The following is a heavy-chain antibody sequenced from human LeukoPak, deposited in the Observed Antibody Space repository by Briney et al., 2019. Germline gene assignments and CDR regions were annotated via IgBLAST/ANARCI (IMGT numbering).Heavy chain of an antibody. V-gene: IGHV3-23*01. CDR3: AKDVGKWESLHFFDY. D-gene: IGHD1-26*01. CDR1: GLTFSSYA. CDR2: ISGSGGST. Sequence: GGSLRLSCAASGLTFSSYAMSWVRQAPGKGLEWVSAISGSGGSTYYADSVTGRFTISRDNSRNTLYQQMNSLRGDDTAVYYCAKDVGKWESLHFFDYWGQGTLVTVSS. J-gene: IGHJ4*02.